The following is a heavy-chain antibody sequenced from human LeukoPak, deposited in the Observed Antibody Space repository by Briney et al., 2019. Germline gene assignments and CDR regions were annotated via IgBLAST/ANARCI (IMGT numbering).Heavy chain of an antibody. J-gene: IGHJ5*02. Sequence: SETLSLTCAVYGGSFSGYYWSWIRQPPGKGLEWIGEINHSGSTNYNPSLKSRVTISVDTSKNQFSLKLSSVTAADTAVYYCARPIPYYDILVAPLDPWGQGTLVTVSS. CDR1: GGSFSGYY. D-gene: IGHD3-9*01. V-gene: IGHV4-34*01. CDR3: ARPIPYYDILVAPLDP. CDR2: INHSGST.